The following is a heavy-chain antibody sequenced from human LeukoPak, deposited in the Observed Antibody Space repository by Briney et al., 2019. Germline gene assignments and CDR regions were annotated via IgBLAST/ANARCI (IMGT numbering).Heavy chain of an antibody. V-gene: IGHV3-21*06. CDR2: ISSNSRYI. CDR3: SRVAEAAAFDS. CDR1: GFTFSSYA. J-gene: IGHJ4*02. Sequence: GGSLRLSCAASGFTFSSYAMTWVRQAPGKGLEWVSSISSNSRYIYYADSMRGRFTISRDNAKNSLYLQMNSLKPEDTAVYYCSRVAEAAAFDSWGQGTLVTVSS. D-gene: IGHD6-13*01.